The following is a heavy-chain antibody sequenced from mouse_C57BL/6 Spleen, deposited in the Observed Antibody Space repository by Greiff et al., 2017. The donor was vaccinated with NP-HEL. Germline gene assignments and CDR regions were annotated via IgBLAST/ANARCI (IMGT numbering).Heavy chain of an antibody. CDR3: ARPDGGYAMDY. Sequence: LQESGAELVKPGASVKISCKASGYAFSSYWMNWVKQRPGKGLEWIGQIYPGDGDTNYNGKFKGKATLTADKSSSTAYMQLSSLTSEDSAVYFCARPDGGYAMDYWGQGTSVTVSS. V-gene: IGHV1-80*01. CDR1: GYAFSSYW. CDR2: IYPGDGDT. J-gene: IGHJ4*01.